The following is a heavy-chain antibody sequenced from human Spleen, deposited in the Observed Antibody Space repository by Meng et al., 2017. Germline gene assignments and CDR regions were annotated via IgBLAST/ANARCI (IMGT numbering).Heavy chain of an antibody. Sequence: GSLRLSCAVSGYSISSGYYWGWIRQPPGKGLEWIGTIYHSGSTYYNPSLKSRVTISVDTSKNQFSLKLSSVTAADTAVYYCARDNYYDSGGYPYYFDYWGQGILVTVSS. CDR2: IYHSGST. CDR3: ARDNYYDSGGYPYYFDY. J-gene: IGHJ4*02. CDR1: GYSISSGYY. V-gene: IGHV4-38-2*02. D-gene: IGHD3-22*01.